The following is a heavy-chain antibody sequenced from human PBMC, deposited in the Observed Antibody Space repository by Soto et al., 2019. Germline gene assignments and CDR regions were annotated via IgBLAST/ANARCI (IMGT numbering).Heavy chain of an antibody. Sequence: SETLSLACALSGCSPSSSIYYWCWILHPPGKGLERMGSIYYSGSTYYNPSPKSRVPISVATSTNQFSLKLSSVTAADTAVYYCAPLPTAAAPLREDYYGLDVWGQGTTVTVSS. CDR2: IYYSGST. CDR1: GCSPSSSIYY. V-gene: IGHV4-39*01. D-gene: IGHD6-13*01. CDR3: APLPTAAAPLREDYYGLDV. J-gene: IGHJ6*02.